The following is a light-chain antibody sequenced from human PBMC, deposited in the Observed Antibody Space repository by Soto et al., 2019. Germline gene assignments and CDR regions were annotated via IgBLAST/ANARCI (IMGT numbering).Light chain of an antibody. Sequence: EIVLTQSPGTLSLSPGERASLSCRASQSLTSNFLAWYQQKPGQAPRLLIYGASGRATGVPDRFSGSGSGTDFTLTISSLEPEDFAVYYCHQYVTSPLTFGGGTKVEIK. V-gene: IGKV3-20*01. CDR1: QSLTSNF. CDR3: HQYVTSPLT. CDR2: GAS. J-gene: IGKJ4*01.